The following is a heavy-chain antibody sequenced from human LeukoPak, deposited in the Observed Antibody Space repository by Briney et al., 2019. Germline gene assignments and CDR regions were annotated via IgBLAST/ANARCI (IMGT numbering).Heavy chain of an antibody. V-gene: IGHV3-7*01. Sequence: GGPLRLSCAASGFTFTNYWMSWVRQAPGKGLEWVASLKYDGSEKYYVDSVKGRFTISRDNARNSLYLQMNSLRAEDTAVYYCAREWYWGQGTLVTVSS. CDR1: GFTFTNYW. CDR3: AREWY. J-gene: IGHJ4*02. CDR2: LKYDGSEK.